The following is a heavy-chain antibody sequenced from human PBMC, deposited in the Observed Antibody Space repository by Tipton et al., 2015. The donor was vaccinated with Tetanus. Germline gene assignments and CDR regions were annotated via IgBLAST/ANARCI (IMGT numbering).Heavy chain of an antibody. D-gene: IGHD2-21*01. CDR1: GDSLSNGDYY. Sequence: TLSLTCTVSGDSLSNGDYYWSWIRQPPGKGLESIGYIYYSGSTYYNPSLKSGVTISLDTSKNQFSLKLTSVSAADTAVYYCARLTWHSMDVVDYYYFGMDVWGQGTKVTVSS. V-gene: IGHV4-30-4*01. J-gene: IGHJ6*02. CDR3: ARLTWHSMDVVDYYYFGMDV. CDR2: IYYSGST.